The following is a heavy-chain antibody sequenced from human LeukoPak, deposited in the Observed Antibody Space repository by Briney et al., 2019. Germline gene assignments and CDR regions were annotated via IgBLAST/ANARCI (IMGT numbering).Heavy chain of an antibody. CDR2: IYYSGST. D-gene: IGHD4-23*01. CDR1: GGSISSHY. CDR3: ARWTVVTRFDY. Sequence: SETLCLTCTVSGGSISSHYWSWIRQPQGKGLEWIGHIYYSGSTNYNPSLKSRVTISVDTSKNQFSLKLSSVTAADTAVYYCARWTVVTRFDYWGQGTLVTVSS. V-gene: IGHV4-59*11. J-gene: IGHJ4*02.